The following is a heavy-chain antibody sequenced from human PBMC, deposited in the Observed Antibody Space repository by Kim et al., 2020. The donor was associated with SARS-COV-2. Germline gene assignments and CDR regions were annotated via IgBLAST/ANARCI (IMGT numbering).Heavy chain of an antibody. CDR3: VKNFYITGTHLRPDHFDH. CDR2: ISNNGGAT. J-gene: IGHJ4*01. D-gene: IGHD1-20*01. CDR1: GFTFNDYA. V-gene: IGHV3-64D*09. Sequence: LSLTCAGSGFTFNDYALFWVRQTPGKALEYLSGISNNGGATDYADSVRGRVTISRDNSKNMLYLHMSGLRPSDTAVYFCVKNFYITGTHLRPDHFDH.